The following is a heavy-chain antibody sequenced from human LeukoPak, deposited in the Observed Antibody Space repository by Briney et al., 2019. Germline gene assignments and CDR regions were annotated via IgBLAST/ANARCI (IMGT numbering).Heavy chain of an antibody. CDR1: GHTFTCYN. J-gene: IGHJ3*01. CDR2: INPNSGGT. D-gene: IGHD6-6*01. Sequence: ASVKVSCKASGHTFTCYNLHWVRQAPGQGLEWMGRINPNSGGTNYAQKFRGRVTMTRDTSISTAYMELSRRRSDDTAVYYCAREGSSDDAFDFWGQGTMVTVPS. V-gene: IGHV1-2*06. CDR3: AREGSSDDAFDF.